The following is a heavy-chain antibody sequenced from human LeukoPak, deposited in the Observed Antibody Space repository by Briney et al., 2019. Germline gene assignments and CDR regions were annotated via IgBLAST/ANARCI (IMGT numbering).Heavy chain of an antibody. CDR2: INDNGRI. D-gene: IGHD1-7*01. CDR1: GRSFSNYY. J-gene: IGHJ6*03. V-gene: IGHV4-34*01. CDR3: ARRWNYGRNYYIDV. Sequence: SETLSLTCAVYGRSFSNYYWSWIRQTPGKGMEWIGEINDNGRINYNPSLMSRVTVSVDTSKNQFSLGLTSVTATDTAVYYCARRWNYGRNYYIDVWGKGATVSVSS.